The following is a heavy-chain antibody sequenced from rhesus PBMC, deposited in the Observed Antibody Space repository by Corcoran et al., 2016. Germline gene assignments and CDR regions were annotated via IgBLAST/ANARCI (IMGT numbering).Heavy chain of an antibody. CDR3: TRGGPKYSGSYKGLVDY. D-gene: IGHD3-16*01. CDR1: GASISSNW. CDR2: INGNSGTN. V-gene: IGHV4-80*01. Sequence: QVQLQESGPGLVKPSETLSLTCTVSGASISSNWWSWFRQPPGKGLEWIGEINGNSGTNNYNPSLKSRVTISKDASKNQFSLKLSSVTAADTAVYYCTRGGPKYSGSYKGLVDYWGQGLRVTVSS. J-gene: IGHJ3*01.